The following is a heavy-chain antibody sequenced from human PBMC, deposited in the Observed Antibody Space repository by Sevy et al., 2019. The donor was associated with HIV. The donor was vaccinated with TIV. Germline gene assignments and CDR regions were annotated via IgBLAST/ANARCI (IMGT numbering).Heavy chain of an antibody. CDR2: ISGSGGST. V-gene: IGHV3-23*01. Sequence: GGSLRLSCAASGFTFSSYAMSWVRQAPGKGLEWVSAISGSGGSTYYADSVKGRFTISRDNSKNTLYLQMNSLRAEDTAVYYCAAKQWGYYYGMDVWGQGTTVTVSS. D-gene: IGHD6-19*01. CDR3: AAKQWGYYYGMDV. CDR1: GFTFSSYA. J-gene: IGHJ6*02.